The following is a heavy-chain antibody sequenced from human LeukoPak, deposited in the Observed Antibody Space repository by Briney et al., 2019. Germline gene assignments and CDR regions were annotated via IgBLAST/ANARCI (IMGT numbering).Heavy chain of an antibody. Sequence: ASVKVSCKASGYTFTGYYMHWVRQAPGQGLEWMGWINPNSGGTNYAQKFQGRVTRTRDTSISTAYMELSRLRSDDTAVYYCAGGMVRGVIRDYYGMDVWGQGTTVTVSS. CDR1: GYTFTGYY. D-gene: IGHD3-10*01. J-gene: IGHJ6*02. CDR2: INPNSGGT. V-gene: IGHV1-2*02. CDR3: AGGMVRGVIRDYYGMDV.